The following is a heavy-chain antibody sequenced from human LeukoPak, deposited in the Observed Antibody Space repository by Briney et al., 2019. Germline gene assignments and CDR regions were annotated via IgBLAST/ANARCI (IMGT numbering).Heavy chain of an antibody. Sequence: GGSLRLSCAASGFTFSSYDMHWVRQPTGKGLEWVSAIGTAGDTFYPGSVKGRFTISRENAKNSLYLQMNSLRAGDTAVYYCARGNDGYDSWFDPWAREPWSPSPQ. CDR1: GFTFSSYD. D-gene: IGHD5-12*01. CDR2: IGTAGDT. V-gene: IGHV3-13*01. J-gene: IGHJ5*02. CDR3: ARGNDGYDSWFDP.